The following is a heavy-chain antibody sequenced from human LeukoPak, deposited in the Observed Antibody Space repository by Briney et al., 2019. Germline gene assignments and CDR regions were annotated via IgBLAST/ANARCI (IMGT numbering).Heavy chain of an antibody. CDR2: IGTSGISGSNI. CDR3: ASGAQSDY. CDR1: GFTFSNAW. Sequence: GGSLRLSCAASGFTFSNAWMNWVRQAPGKGLEWVSSIGTSGISGSNIYYADSVRGRFTISRDNAKNSLYLQMNSLRAEDTAVYYCASGAQSDYWGQGTLVTVSS. V-gene: IGHV3-48*04. D-gene: IGHD1-26*01. J-gene: IGHJ4*02.